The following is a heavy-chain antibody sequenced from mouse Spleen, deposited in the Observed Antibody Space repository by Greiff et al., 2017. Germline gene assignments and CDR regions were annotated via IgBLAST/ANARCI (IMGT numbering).Heavy chain of an antibody. Sequence: VQGVESGPELVKPGASVKISCKASGYAFSSSWMNWVKQRPGKGLEWIGRIYPGDGDTNYNGKFKGKATLTADKSSSTAYMQLSSLTSEDSAVYFCAREGVYDTWFAYWGQGTLVTVSA. J-gene: IGHJ3*01. CDR2: IYPGDGDT. V-gene: IGHV1-82*01. D-gene: IGHD2-3*01. CDR3: AREGVYDTWFAY. CDR1: GYAFSSSW.